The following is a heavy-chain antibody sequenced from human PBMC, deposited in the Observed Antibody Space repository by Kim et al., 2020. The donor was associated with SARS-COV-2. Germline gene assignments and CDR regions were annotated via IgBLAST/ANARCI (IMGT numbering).Heavy chain of an antibody. D-gene: IGHD2-15*01. CDR3: ARDPTCCSGGSCYSNGFDP. Sequence: RFTITRDNAKNTLYLQMKSLRAEDTAVYYCARDPTCCSGGSCYSNGFDPWGQGTLVTVSS. J-gene: IGHJ5*02. V-gene: IGHV3-74*01.